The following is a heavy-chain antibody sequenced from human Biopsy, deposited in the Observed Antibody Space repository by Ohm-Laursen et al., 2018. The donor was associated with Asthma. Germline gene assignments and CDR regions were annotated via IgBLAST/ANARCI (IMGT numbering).Heavy chain of an antibody. CDR1: GDSFSNYA. J-gene: IGHJ3*02. CDR2: LIPVLGTP. D-gene: IGHD3-9*01. CDR3: ARTYYDFLTGQVNDAFAM. Sequence: SVKVSCKASGDSFSNYAISWVRQAPGQGLEWMGGLIPVLGTPDHAQMFEGRVTITADESTSTAYMELSSLSSGDTAVYYCARTYYDFLTGQVNDAFAMWGQGTMVTVSS. V-gene: IGHV1-69*13.